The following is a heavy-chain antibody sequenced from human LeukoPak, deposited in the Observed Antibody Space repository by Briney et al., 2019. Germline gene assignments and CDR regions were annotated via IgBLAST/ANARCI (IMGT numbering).Heavy chain of an antibody. J-gene: IGHJ4*02. D-gene: IGHD3-16*01. CDR2: ISSSSSYI. CDR1: GFTFSSYS. V-gene: IGHV3-21*01. Sequence: PGGSLRLSCAASGFTFSSYSMNWVRQAPGKGLEWVSSISSSSSYIYYADSVKGRFTISRDNAKNSLYLQMNSLRAEDTAVYYCARDHYVRLRLGELPLDYWGQGTLVTVSS. CDR3: ARDHYVRLRLGELPLDY.